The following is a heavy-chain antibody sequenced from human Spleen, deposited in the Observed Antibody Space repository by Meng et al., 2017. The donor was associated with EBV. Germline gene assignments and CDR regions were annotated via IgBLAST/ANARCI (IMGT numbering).Heavy chain of an antibody. CDR3: ARDDRTGRGEPFIY. D-gene: IGHD3/OR15-3a*01. J-gene: IGHJ4*02. Sequence: QMQLVQSGAEVKKPGASVKVSCKASGYSFTDYYIHWVRQAPGQGLEWMGRVNPNSGATNYAPRFQDRVTMTTDTSVSTAYMELDRLKSDDSAVYYCARDDRTGRGEPFIYWGQGALVTVSS. CDR2: VNPNSGAT. CDR1: GYSFTDYY. V-gene: IGHV1-2*06.